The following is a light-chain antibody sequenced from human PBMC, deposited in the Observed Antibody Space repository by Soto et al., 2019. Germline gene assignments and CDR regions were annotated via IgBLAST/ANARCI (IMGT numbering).Light chain of an antibody. J-gene: IGLJ3*02. CDR1: SSAVGGYNY. CDR2: DVS. V-gene: IGLV2-14*01. CDR3: SSYTSSSTWV. Sequence: QSALTQPASVSGSPGQSITISCTGTSSAVGGYNYVSWYQQHSGKAPKLMIYDVSNRPSGVSNRFSGSKSGNTASLTISGLQAEDEADYYCSSYTSSSTWVFGGGTKVTVL.